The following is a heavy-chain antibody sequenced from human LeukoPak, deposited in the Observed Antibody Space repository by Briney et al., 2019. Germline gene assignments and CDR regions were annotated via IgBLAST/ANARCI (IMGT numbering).Heavy chain of an antibody. CDR1: GGSISSYY. CDR3: ASRTHYYDSSGYSEFDY. D-gene: IGHD3-22*01. Sequence: SETLSLTCTVSGGSISSYYWSWIRQPPGKGLEWIGYIYYSGSTNYNPSLKSRVSISVDTSKNQFSLKLSSVTAADTAVYYCASRTHYYDSSGYSEFDYWGQGTLVTVSS. V-gene: IGHV4-59*08. J-gene: IGHJ4*02. CDR2: IYYSGST.